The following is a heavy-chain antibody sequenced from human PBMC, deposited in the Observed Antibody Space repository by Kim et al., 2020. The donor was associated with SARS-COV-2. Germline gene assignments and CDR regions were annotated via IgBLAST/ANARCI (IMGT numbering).Heavy chain of an antibody. J-gene: IGHJ4*02. CDR1: GFTFSSYG. D-gene: IGHD6-13*01. V-gene: IGHV3-30*18. Sequence: GGSLRLSCAASGFTFSSYGMHWVRQAPGKGLEWVAVISYDGSNKYYADSVKGRFTISRDNSKNTLYLQMNSLRAEDTAVYYCAKDRPLEYSSSWYVFDYWGQGTLVTVSS. CDR3: AKDRPLEYSSSWYVFDY. CDR2: ISYDGSNK.